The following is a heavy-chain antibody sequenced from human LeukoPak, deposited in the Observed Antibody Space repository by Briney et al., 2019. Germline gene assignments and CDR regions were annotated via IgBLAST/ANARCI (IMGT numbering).Heavy chain of an antibody. CDR2: IYHSGST. V-gene: IGHV4-4*02. J-gene: IGHJ4*02. CDR3: ARYSGNSAYFDY. CDR1: GGSISSINW. D-gene: IGHD3-10*01. Sequence: SGTLSLTCAVSGGSISSINWWSWVRQPPGKGLEWIGEIYHSGSTNYNPSLESLFTISIDKSKNQFSLKLSSVTAADTAVYYCARYSGNSAYFDYWGQGTLVTVSS.